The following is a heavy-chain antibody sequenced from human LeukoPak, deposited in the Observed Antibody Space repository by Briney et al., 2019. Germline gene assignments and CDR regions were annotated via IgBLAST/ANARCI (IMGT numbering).Heavy chain of an antibody. D-gene: IGHD3-3*01. CDR2: ISSSSRTI. Sequence: GGSLRLSCVASGFTFSNYGMNWVRQAPGKGLEWVSYISSSSRTIYYADSVKGRFTISRDNAKNSLYLQMNSLRAEDTAVYYCAKDVAIFGVVTTPDYYYGMDVWGQGTTVTVSS. J-gene: IGHJ6*02. V-gene: IGHV3-48*01. CDR3: AKDVAIFGVVTTPDYYYGMDV. CDR1: GFTFSNYG.